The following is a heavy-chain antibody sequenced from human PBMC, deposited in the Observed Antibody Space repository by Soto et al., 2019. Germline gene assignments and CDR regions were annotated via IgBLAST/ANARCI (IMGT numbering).Heavy chain of an antibody. CDR2: ISGSGGST. J-gene: IGHJ6*02. CDR3: AKKDAGDYYYGMDV. V-gene: IGHV3-23*01. CDR1: GFTFSSYA. Sequence: SCAASGFTFSSYAMSWVRQAPGKGLEWVSAISGSGGSTYYADSVKGRFTISRDNSKNTLYLQMNSLRAEDTAVYYCAKKDAGDYYYGMDVWGQGTTVTVSS. D-gene: IGHD2-15*01.